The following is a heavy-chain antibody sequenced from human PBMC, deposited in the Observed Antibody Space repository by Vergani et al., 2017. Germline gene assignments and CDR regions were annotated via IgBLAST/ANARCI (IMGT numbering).Heavy chain of an antibody. V-gene: IGHV3-53*04. D-gene: IGHD5-12*01. CDR3: ARDRVDIVATTTYYYYYYGMDV. Sequence: EVQLVESGGGLVQPGGSLRLSCAASGFTVSSHYMSWVRQAPGKGLEWVSVIYSGGSTYYADSVKGRFTISRHNSKNTLYLQMNSLRAEDTAVYYCARDRVDIVATTTYYYYYYGMDVWGQGTTVTVSS. CDR2: IYSGGST. CDR1: GFTVSSHY. J-gene: IGHJ6*02.